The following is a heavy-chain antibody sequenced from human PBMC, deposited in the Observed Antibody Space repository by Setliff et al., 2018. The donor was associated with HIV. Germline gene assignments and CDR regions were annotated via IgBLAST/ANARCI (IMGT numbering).Heavy chain of an antibody. CDR1: GGSISSGDYY. J-gene: IGHJ4*02. D-gene: IGHD3-10*01. V-gene: IGHV4-31*03. CDR2: IYYTGST. Sequence: SETLSLTCTVSGGSISSGDYYWSWIRQHPRKGLEWIGYIYYTGSTYYNPSLKSRVTISVDTSKNQFSLKLSSVTSADTSVYYCARAPFYDGSGSYQTFDYWGQGTLFTVSS. CDR3: ARAPFYDGSGSYQTFDY.